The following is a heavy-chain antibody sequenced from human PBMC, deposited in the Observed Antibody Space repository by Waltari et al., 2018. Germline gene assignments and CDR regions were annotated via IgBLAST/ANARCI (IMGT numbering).Heavy chain of an antibody. Sequence: GPGQGLEWRGWMKHNSGGTNDAQKFKGGFTMTRDTSISKAYMGLSRLRTDNTAVYYWARDPREGYKVGGIYYFDYWGQGTLVTVSS. CDR2: MKHNSGGT. D-gene: IGHD3-16*01. J-gene: IGHJ4*02. CDR3: ARDPREGYKVGGIYYFDY. V-gene: IGHV1-2*02.